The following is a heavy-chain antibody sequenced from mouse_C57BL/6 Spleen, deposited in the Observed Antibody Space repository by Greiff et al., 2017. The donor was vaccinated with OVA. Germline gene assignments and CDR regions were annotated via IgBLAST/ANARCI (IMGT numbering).Heavy chain of an antibody. D-gene: IGHD2-4*01. CDR1: GYTFTDYN. CDR2: INPNNGGP. J-gene: IGHJ3*01. Sequence: VQLQQSGPELVKPGASVKMSCKASGYTFTDYNMHWVKQSHGKSLEWIGYINPNNGGPSYNQKFKGKAHLTVNKSSSTAYMELRTLTSEDSAVYYCAREKEKIYYDYGGWFAYWGQGTLVTVSA. CDR3: AREKEKIYYDYGGWFAY. V-gene: IGHV1-22*01.